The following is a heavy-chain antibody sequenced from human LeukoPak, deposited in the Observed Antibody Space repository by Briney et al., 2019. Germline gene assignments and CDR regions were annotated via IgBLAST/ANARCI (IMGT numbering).Heavy chain of an antibody. J-gene: IGHJ4*02. CDR1: GFALSDHY. Sequence: PGGSLRLSCVGSGFALSDHYMDWVRQAPYKGLEWVGRSRNKANSYTTEYAASVKGRFTISRGDSTNSLYLQMNSLTTEDTAVYYCARAGPYNPLDYWGQGTLVTVSS. CDR2: SRNKANSYTT. CDR3: ARAGPYNPLDY. D-gene: IGHD5-24*01. V-gene: IGHV3-72*01.